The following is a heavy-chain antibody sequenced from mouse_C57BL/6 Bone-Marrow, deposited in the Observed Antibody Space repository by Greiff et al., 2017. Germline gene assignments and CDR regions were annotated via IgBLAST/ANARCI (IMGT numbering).Heavy chain of an antibody. CDR3: ARERDYYGSSYGRYFDV. J-gene: IGHJ1*03. CDR1: GYSIPSGYY. Sequence: ESGPGLVKPSQSLSLTCSVTGYSIPSGYYWNWIRQFPGNQLEWRGYIRYDGCNNYNPSLKNKISFTRDTSTNPFFLTFNCVTTEDSATYYCARERDYYGSSYGRYFDVWGTGTTVTVSS. CDR2: IRYDGCN. V-gene: IGHV3-6*01. D-gene: IGHD1-1*01.